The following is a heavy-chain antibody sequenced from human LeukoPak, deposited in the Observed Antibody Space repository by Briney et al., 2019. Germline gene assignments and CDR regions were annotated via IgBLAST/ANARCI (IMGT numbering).Heavy chain of an antibody. CDR2: IKEDGREK. J-gene: IGHJ4*02. Sequence: GGSLRLSCAASGFTFTSCWMRWVRQAPGKGLEWVASIKEDGREKYYMDSVKGRFTISRDNAKNSLSLQMNSLRAGDTAVYYCARVPGVTRYFDYWGQGTLVTVSS. D-gene: IGHD4-11*01. CDR1: GFTFTSCW. CDR3: ARVPGVTRYFDY. V-gene: IGHV3-7*01.